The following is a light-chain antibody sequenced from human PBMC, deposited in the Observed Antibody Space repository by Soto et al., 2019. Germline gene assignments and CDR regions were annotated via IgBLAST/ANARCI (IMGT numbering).Light chain of an antibody. J-gene: IGKJ2*01. CDR1: QSVSSN. V-gene: IGKV3-15*01. CDR3: QQYNIWLTYT. CDR2: GAS. Sequence: EIVMTQSPATLSVSPGERATLSCRASQSVSSNLAWYQQKPGQAPRLLIYGASARATGIPARLSCSGSGTEFILSISSLQTEDFEVYYCQQYNIWLTYTFGQRTKLEIK.